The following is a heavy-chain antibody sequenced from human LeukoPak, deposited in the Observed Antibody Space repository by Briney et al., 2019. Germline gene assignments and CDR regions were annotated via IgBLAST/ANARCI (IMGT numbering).Heavy chain of an antibody. CDR2: ISYDGSNK. V-gene: IGHV3-30*18. CDR3: AKDLVPAAMDWFDP. CDR1: GFTFSSYG. J-gene: IGHJ5*02. D-gene: IGHD2-2*01. Sequence: GGSLRLSCAASGFTFSSYGMHWVRQAPGKGLEWVAVISYDGSNKYYADSVKGRFTISRDNSKNTLYLQMNSLRAEDTAVYYCAKDLVPAAMDWFDPWGQGTLVTVSS.